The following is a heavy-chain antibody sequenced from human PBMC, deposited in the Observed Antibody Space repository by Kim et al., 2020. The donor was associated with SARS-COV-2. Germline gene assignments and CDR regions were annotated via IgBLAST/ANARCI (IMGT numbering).Heavy chain of an antibody. D-gene: IGHD3-10*01. V-gene: IGHV1-18*01. J-gene: IGHJ4*02. CDR3: ARSYYYGSGYYFDY. Sequence: QKLQGRVTMNTDTSTSTAYMELRSLRSDDTAEYYCARSYYYGSGYYFDYWGQGTLVTVSS.